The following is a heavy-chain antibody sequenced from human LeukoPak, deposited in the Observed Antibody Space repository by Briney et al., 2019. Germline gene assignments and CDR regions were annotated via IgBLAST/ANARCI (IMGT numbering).Heavy chain of an antibody. J-gene: IGHJ4*02. CDR2: ISSSSSYI. V-gene: IGHV3-21*04. CDR3: AKDYYDNSGWFDY. D-gene: IGHD3-22*01. Sequence: GGSLRLSCAASGFTFSSYSMNWVRQAPGKGLEWVSSISSSSSYIYYADSVKGRFTISRDNSKNTLYLQLNTLRVEDTAIYYCAKDYYDNSGWFDYWGQGTLVTVSS. CDR1: GFTFSSYS.